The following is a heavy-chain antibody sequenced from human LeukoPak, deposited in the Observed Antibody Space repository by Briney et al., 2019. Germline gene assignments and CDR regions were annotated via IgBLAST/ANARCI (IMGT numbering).Heavy chain of an antibody. CDR1: GFTFSSYW. CDR2: IKQDGSEK. V-gene: IGHV3-7*01. D-gene: IGHD3-10*01. Sequence: GGSLRLSCAASGFTFSSYWMSWVRQAPGKGLEWVANIKQDGSEKYYVDSVKGRFTISRDNAKNSLYLQMNSLRAEDTAVYYCASSDYYGSGREGYFDLWGRGTLVTVSS. CDR3: ASSDYYGSGREGYFDL. J-gene: IGHJ2*01.